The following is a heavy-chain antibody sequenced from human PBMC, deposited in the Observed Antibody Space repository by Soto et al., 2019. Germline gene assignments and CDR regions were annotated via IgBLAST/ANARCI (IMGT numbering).Heavy chain of an antibody. J-gene: IGHJ4*02. Sequence: QVQLQESGPGLVKPSQTLSLTCTVSGGSISSGTSYWSWIRQRPGKGLAWIGYIFYSGSFSYTPSLRGRVMILADTSKNQFTLRLSSVTAADTAVYYCARAPETPSILGVALPYFFDYWGQGALVTVSS. CDR3: ARAPETPSILGVALPYFFDY. CDR2: IFYSGSF. D-gene: IGHD3-3*01. CDR1: GGSISSGTSY. V-gene: IGHV4-31*03.